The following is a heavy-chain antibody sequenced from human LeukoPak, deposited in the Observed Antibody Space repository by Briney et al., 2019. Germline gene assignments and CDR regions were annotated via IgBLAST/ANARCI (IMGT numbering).Heavy chain of an antibody. J-gene: IGHJ4*02. Sequence: PGGSLRLSCAASGFTFSSYWMSWVRQTPGKGLEWVANIKQDGSEKYYVDSVKGRFTISRDNAKNSLYLQMNSLRAEDTAVYYCASDIWSGYREDYWGQGTLVTVSS. CDR3: ASDIWSGYREDY. CDR2: IKQDGSEK. D-gene: IGHD3-3*01. CDR1: GFTFSSYW. V-gene: IGHV3-7*01.